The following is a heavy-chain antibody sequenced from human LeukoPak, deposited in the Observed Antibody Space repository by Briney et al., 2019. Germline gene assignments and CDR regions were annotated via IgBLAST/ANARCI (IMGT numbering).Heavy chain of an antibody. D-gene: IGHD6-6*01. CDR2: ISWNSGSI. CDR3: AKDSSSSAVGAFDI. CDR1: GFTFDDYA. J-gene: IGHJ3*02. V-gene: IGHV3-9*01. Sequence: GGSLRLSCAASGFTFDDYAMHWVRQAPGKGLEWVSGISWNSGSIGYADSVKGRFTISRDNAKNSLYLQMNSLRAEDTALYYCAKDSSSSAVGAFDIWGQGTMVTVSS.